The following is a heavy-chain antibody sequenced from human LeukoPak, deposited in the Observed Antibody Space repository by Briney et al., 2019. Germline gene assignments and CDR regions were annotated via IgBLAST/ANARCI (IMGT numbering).Heavy chain of an antibody. CDR3: ASSSYAGHFDH. CDR2: VSYDGNTK. CDR1: GFTFSSNG. V-gene: IGHV3-30*03. J-gene: IGHJ4*02. D-gene: IGHD5-12*01. Sequence: PGGSLRLSCAASGFTFSSNGMHWVRQAPGKGLEWMAVVSYDGNTKYYAASVKGRFTISRDNSKNTLYLQMNSLRAEDTAVYYCASSSYAGHFDHWGQGTLVTVSS.